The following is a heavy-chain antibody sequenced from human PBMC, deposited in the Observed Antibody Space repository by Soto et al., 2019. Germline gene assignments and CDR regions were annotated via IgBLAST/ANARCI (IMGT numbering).Heavy chain of an antibody. Sequence: ASVKVSCKASGYTSTSYGISWVRQAPGQGLEWMGWISAYNGNTNYAQKLQGRVTMTTDTSTNTAYMDLRSLRSDDTAVYYCARHNSQWPNWFDPWGQGTPVTVPQ. CDR3: ARHNSQWPNWFDP. CDR2: ISAYNGNT. V-gene: IGHV1-18*01. J-gene: IGHJ5*02. D-gene: IGHD1-1*01. CDR1: GYTSTSYG.